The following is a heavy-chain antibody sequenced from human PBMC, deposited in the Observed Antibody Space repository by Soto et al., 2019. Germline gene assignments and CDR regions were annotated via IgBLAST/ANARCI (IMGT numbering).Heavy chain of an antibody. Sequence: SETLSLTCTFSCGSVSSADSYWSWIRQAPGKGLEWIGSIYYSGSTYYNPSLKSRVTISVDTSKNQFSLKLSSVTAADTAVYYCARQGNYYDSSPVGPFDPWGQGTLVTVSS. V-gene: IGHV4-39*01. CDR1: CGSVSSADSY. D-gene: IGHD3-22*01. CDR2: IYYSGST. CDR3: ARQGNYYDSSPVGPFDP. J-gene: IGHJ5*02.